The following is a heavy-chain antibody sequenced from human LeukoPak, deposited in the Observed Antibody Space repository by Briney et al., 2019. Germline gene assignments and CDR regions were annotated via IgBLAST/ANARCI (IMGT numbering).Heavy chain of an antibody. CDR2: ITDRGNTI. Sequence: GGSLRLSCAASGFTFSDYNMNWVRQAPGKGLEWVSYITDRGNTIHYADSVKGRFTISRDNAKTSLYLQMNSLRAEDTAVYYCARSIGLTGGGVDVWGQGPTVTVSS. CDR1: GFTFSDYN. CDR3: ARSIGLTGGGVDV. J-gene: IGHJ6*02. V-gene: IGHV3-11*01. D-gene: IGHD3-9*01.